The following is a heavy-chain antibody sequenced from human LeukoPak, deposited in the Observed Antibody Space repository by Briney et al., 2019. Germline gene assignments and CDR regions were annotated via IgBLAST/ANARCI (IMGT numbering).Heavy chain of an antibody. CDR3: AKDGTGCGGDCYSDY. V-gene: IGHV3-23*01. J-gene: IGHJ4*02. CDR1: GFTFTSYG. Sequence: GGSLRLSCAASGFTFTSYGMSWVRQAPGKGLEWVSSITYSGGNTYYADSVKGRFTISRDNSKNTLYLQMNSLRAEATAVYYCAKDGTGCGGDCYSDYWGQGTLVTVSS. D-gene: IGHD2-21*02. CDR2: ITYSGGNT.